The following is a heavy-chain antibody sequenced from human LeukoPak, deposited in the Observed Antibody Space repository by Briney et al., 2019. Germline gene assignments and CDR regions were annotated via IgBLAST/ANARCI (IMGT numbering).Heavy chain of an antibody. D-gene: IGHD5-18*01. Sequence: GGSLRLSCAASGFTFSSYSMNWVRQAPGKGLEWVSVIYSGGSTYYADSVKGRFTISRDNSKNTLYLQMNSLRAEDTAVYYCARARGYSYGFGDDYWGQGTLVTVSS. J-gene: IGHJ4*02. CDR1: GFTFSSYS. CDR2: IYSGGST. CDR3: ARARGYSYGFGDDY. V-gene: IGHV3-53*01.